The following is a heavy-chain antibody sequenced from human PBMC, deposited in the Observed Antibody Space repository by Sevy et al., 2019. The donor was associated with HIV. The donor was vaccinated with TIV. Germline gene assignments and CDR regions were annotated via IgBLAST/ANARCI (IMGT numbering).Heavy chain of an antibody. J-gene: IGHJ3*02. CDR2: IRYDGSTK. D-gene: IGHD3-10*01. Sequence: GGSLRLSCAASGFTFRNYGMHWVRQAPGKGLEWVTFIRYDGSTKYYADSGKGRFTISRENSKNTVFLQMNSLGPAETAVYYCAKGLGMVQGALLSDDIWGQGTMVTVSS. CDR1: GFTFRNYG. CDR3: AKGLGMVQGALLSDDI. V-gene: IGHV3-30*02.